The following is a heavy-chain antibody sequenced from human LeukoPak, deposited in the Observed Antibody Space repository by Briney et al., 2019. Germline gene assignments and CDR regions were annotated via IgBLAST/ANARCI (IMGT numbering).Heavy chain of an antibody. V-gene: IGHV1-24*01. CDR1: GYTLTELS. D-gene: IGHD6-13*01. J-gene: IGHJ6*02. Sequence: ASVKVSCKVSGYTLTELSMHWVRQAPGKGLEWMGGFDPEDGETIYAQKFQGRVTMTEDTSTDTAYMELSSLRSEDTAVYYCARDREPGVGAAGTPGWYYYYGMDVWGQGTTVTVSS. CDR2: FDPEDGET. CDR3: ARDREPGVGAAGTPGWYYYYGMDV.